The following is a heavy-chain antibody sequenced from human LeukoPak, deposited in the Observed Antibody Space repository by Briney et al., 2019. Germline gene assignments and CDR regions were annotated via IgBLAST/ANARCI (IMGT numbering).Heavy chain of an antibody. Sequence: GGSLRLSCAASGFTFSSYAMSWVRQAPGKGLEWVSAISGSGGSTYYADFVKGRFTISRDNSKNTLYLQMNSLRAEDTAVYYCAKDRARITMVRGHTGLDWGQGTLVTVSS. V-gene: IGHV3-23*01. CDR1: GFTFSSYA. J-gene: IGHJ4*02. D-gene: IGHD3-10*01. CDR3: AKDRARITMVRGHTGLD. CDR2: ISGSGGST.